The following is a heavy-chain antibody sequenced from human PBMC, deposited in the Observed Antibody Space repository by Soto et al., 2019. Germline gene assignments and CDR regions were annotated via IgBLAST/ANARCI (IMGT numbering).Heavy chain of an antibody. J-gene: IGHJ6*02. Sequence: ASVKVSCKAYAFTFTSYYIHWVRQTPGQGLEWMGIINPNALGTNYADKRQGRDTITRYTTTRTIYTEETSQPSEDTAMNYCARDRSPRPVHYGMDVWGQGTTVTVSS. CDR1: AFTFTSYY. CDR2: INPNALGT. D-gene: IGHD6-19*01. CDR3: ARDRSPRPVHYGMDV. V-gene: IGHV1-46*01.